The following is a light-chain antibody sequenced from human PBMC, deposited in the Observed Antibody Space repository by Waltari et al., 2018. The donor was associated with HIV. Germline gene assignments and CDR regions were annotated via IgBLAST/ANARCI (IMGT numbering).Light chain of an antibody. V-gene: IGLV3-10*01. J-gene: IGLJ3*02. CDR2: DDN. CDR3: YSTDTTGYERV. Sequence: YELSQPPSVSVSPGQTATITCYGDTLPKRNAYWYQQKSGQAPLLVIYDDNKRPSGIPDRFSGSTSGTMATLTVSRAQVEDEGDYYCYSTDTTGYERVFGGGTKLTVL. CDR1: TLPKRN.